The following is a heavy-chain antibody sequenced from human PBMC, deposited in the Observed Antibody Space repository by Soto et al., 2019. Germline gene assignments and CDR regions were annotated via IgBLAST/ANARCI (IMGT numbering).Heavy chain of an antibody. D-gene: IGHD1-20*01. V-gene: IGHV1-2*04. Sequence: ASVKVSCKASGYSFTGYYMHWVRQAPGQGLEWMGWINANSGNTNYAQSFQGWVTMTRDTSISTAYIELSRLRSDDTAVYYCARDQGSINGILSGGYYYGMDVWGQGTTVTVSS. CDR2: INANSGNT. CDR1: GYSFTGYY. J-gene: IGHJ6*02. CDR3: ARDQGSINGILSGGYYYGMDV.